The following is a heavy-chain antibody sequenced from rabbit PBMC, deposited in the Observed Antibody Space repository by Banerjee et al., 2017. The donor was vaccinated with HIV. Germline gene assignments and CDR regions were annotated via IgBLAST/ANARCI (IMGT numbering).Heavy chain of an antibody. CDR2: INSSSGNT. V-gene: IGHV1S45*01. D-gene: IGHD1-1*01. CDR3: VRDYRYASSSGYYDL. CDR1: GFSFSNNYV. Sequence: QEQLEESGGDLVKPEGSLTLTCTASGFSFSNNYVMCWVRQAPGKGLEWIACINSSSGNTYYASWVNGRFTISSHNAQNTLYLQLNSLTAADTATYFCVRDYRYASSSGYYDLWGPGTLVTVS. J-gene: IGHJ4*01.